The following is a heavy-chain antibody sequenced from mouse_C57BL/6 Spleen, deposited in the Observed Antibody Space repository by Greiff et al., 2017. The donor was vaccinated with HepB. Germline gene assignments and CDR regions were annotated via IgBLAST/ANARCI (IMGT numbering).Heavy chain of an antibody. CDR2: IHPNSGST. CDR3: ARSGYGKVYFDY. D-gene: IGHD2-10*02. CDR1: GYTFTSYW. J-gene: IGHJ4*01. Sequence: QVQLQQPGAELVKPGASVKLSCKASGYTFTSYWMHWVKQRPGQGLEWIGMIHPNSGSTNYNEKFKSKATLTVDKSSSTAYMQLSSLTSEDSAVYYCARSGYGKVYFDYWGQGTSVTVSS. V-gene: IGHV1-64*01.